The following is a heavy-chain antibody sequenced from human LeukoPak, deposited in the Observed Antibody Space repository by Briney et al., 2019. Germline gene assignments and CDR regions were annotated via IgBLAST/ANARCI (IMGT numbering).Heavy chain of an antibody. CDR2: INPNSGGT. CDR1: GYTFTGYY. D-gene: IGHD6-19*01. Sequence: GASVKVSCKASGYTFTGYYMHWVRQAPGQGLEWMGWINPNSGGTNYAQKFQGRVTMTRDTSISTAYMELSRLRSDDTAVYYCAGAVAGRGADAFDIWGQGTMVTVSS. CDR3: AGAVAGRGADAFDI. V-gene: IGHV1-2*02. J-gene: IGHJ3*02.